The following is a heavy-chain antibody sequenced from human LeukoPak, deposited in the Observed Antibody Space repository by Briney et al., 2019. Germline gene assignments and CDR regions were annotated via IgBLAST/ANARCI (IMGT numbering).Heavy chain of an antibody. Sequence: GESLKISCKGSGYSFTSYWIGWVRQMPGKGLEWMGIIYPGDSDTSYSPSFQGQVTISADKSISTAYLQWSSLKASDTAMYYCARIAAAAKVYYYYYYMDVWGKGTTVTVSS. D-gene: IGHD6-13*01. CDR3: ARIAAAAKVYYYYYYMDV. CDR2: IYPGDSDT. J-gene: IGHJ6*03. V-gene: IGHV5-51*01. CDR1: GYSFTSYW.